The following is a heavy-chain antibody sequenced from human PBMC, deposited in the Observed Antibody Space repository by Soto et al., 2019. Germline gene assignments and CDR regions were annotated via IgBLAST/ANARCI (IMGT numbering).Heavy chain of an antibody. J-gene: IGHJ6*02. CDR2: ISYDGFNK. D-gene: IGHD3-10*01. Sequence: QVQLVESGGGVVQPGRSLRLSCAASGFSFSNYGMHWVRQAPGKGLEWVAIISYDGFNKYYADSLKGRFTISRDNSKNTLYLQMDSLRAEDTAVYYCAKDLGFYGSGIHPYSYYAMDVWGQGTTVTVSS. V-gene: IGHV3-30*18. CDR3: AKDLGFYGSGIHPYSYYAMDV. CDR1: GFSFSNYG.